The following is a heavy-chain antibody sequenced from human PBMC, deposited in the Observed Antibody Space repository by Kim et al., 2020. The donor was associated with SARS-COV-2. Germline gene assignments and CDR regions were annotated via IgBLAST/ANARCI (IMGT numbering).Heavy chain of an antibody. Sequence: ASVKVSCKASGYTFTGYYMHWVRQAPGQGLEWMGRINPNSGGTNYAQKFQGRVTMTRDTSISTAYMELSRLRSDDTAVYYCAKSFAYSSSWDYGMDVWGQGTTVTVSS. V-gene: IGHV1-2*06. CDR1: GYTFTGYY. J-gene: IGHJ6*02. D-gene: IGHD6-13*01. CDR3: AKSFAYSSSWDYGMDV. CDR2: INPNSGGT.